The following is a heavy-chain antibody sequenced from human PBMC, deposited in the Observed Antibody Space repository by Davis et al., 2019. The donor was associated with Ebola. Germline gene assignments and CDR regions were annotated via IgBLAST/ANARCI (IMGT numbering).Heavy chain of an antibody. J-gene: IGHJ4*02. D-gene: IGHD5-18*01. CDR2: IYYSGST. CDR3: ASFRYSYGRYYFDY. V-gene: IGHV4-31*03. CDR1: GGSISSGGYY. Sequence: SETLSLTCTVSGGSISSGGYYWSWIRQHPGKGLEWIGYIYYSGSTYYNPSLKSRVTISVDTSKNQFSLKLSSVTAADTAVYYCASFRYSYGRYYFDYWGQGTLVTVSS.